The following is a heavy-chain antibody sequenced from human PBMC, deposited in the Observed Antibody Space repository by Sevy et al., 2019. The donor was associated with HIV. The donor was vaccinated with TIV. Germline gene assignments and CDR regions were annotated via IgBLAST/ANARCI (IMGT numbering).Heavy chain of an antibody. CDR1: GYTFTNYH. J-gene: IGHJ3*02. CDR3: ARGGIQLNAFDI. CDR2: MNPNSGDT. Sequence: ASVKVSCKASGYTFTNYHINWVRQATGQGLEWMGWMNPNSGDTAYTQKFQGRVTMTRNTSIRTAYMELTSLRSEDTAVYYCARGGIQLNAFDIWVQGTLVTVSS. D-gene: IGHD5-18*01. V-gene: IGHV1-8*01.